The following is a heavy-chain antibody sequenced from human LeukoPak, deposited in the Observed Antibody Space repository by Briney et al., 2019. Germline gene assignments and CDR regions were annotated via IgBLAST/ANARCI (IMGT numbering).Heavy chain of an antibody. CDR1: GFTFTSHW. Sequence: TGGSLRLSCAASGFTFTSHWMSWVRQAPGKGLEWVARMNLDGSEKYYVDSVKGRFTISRDNAKTSLYLEMNSLRAEDTAVYYCARDATYCTNGVCYTRFDYWGQGTWSPSPQ. V-gene: IGHV3-7*01. CDR3: ARDATYCTNGVCYTRFDY. D-gene: IGHD2-8*01. J-gene: IGHJ4*02. CDR2: MNLDGSEK.